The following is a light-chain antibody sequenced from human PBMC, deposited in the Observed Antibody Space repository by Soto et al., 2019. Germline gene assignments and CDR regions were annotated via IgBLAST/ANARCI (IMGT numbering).Light chain of an antibody. CDR2: GAS. CDR3: QQYGSSTGWT. CDR1: QSVSSSY. Sequence: EIVLTQSPGTLSLSTGERATLYCRASQSVSSSYLAWYQQKPGQAPRLLIYGASSRATGIPDRFSGSGSGTDFTLTISRLEPEDFAVYYCQQYGSSTGWTFGQGTKVDIK. J-gene: IGKJ1*01. V-gene: IGKV3-20*01.